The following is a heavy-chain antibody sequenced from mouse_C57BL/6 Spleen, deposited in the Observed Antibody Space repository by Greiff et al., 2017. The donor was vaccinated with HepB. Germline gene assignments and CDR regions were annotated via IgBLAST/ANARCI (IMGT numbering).Heavy chain of an antibody. V-gene: IGHV1-72*01. CDR1: GYTFTSYW. CDR3: ARPRGSSLYYAMDY. D-gene: IGHD1-1*01. CDR2: IDPNSGST. Sequence: QVQLQQPGAELVKPGASVKLSCKASGYTFTSYWMHWVKQRPGRGLEWIGRIDPNSGSTKYNEKFKSKATLTVDKPSSTAYMQLSSLTSEDSAVYYCARPRGSSLYYAMDYWGQGTSVTVSS. J-gene: IGHJ4*01.